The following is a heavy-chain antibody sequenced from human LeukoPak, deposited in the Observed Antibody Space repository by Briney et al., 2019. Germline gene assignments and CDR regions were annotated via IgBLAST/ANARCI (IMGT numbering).Heavy chain of an antibody. J-gene: IGHJ4*02. D-gene: IGHD5-12*01. Sequence: GGSLRLSCAASGFTFSSYAMHWVRQAPGKGLESVSAISSNGGSTYYANSVKGRFTISRDNSKNTLYLQMGSLRAEDMAVYYCARAGGYSGYAYFDYWGQGTLVTVSS. CDR3: ARAGGYSGYAYFDY. CDR2: ISSNGGST. V-gene: IGHV3-64*01. CDR1: GFTFSSYA.